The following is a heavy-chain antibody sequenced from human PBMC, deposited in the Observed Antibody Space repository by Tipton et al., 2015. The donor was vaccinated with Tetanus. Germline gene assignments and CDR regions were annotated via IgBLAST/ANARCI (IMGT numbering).Heavy chain of an antibody. CDR1: GFTFKLYW. Sequence: GSLRLSCAPSGFTFKLYWMSWVRQAPGKGLEWVANIKQDGSETYYADSVKGRFTISRDNAKNSLYLQMNSLRAEDTAVYYCARVRSWYAYYFDYWGQGPLATVSS. D-gene: IGHD6-13*01. CDR3: ARVRSWYAYYFDY. CDR2: IKQDGSET. V-gene: IGHV3-7*01. J-gene: IGHJ4*02.